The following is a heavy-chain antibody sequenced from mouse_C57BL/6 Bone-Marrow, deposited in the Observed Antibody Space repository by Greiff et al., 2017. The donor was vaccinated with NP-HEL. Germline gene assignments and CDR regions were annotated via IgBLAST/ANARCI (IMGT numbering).Heavy chain of an antibody. CDR3: ASGYYGSSYEPMDY. Sequence: VQLQQSGPELVKPGASVKISCKASGYTFTDYYMNWVKQSHGKSLEWIGAINPNNGGTSYNQKFKGKATLTVDKSSSTAYMELRSLTSEDSAVYYCASGYYGSSYEPMDYWGQGTSVTVTA. CDR1: GYTFTDYY. CDR2: INPNNGGT. V-gene: IGHV1-26*01. D-gene: IGHD1-1*01. J-gene: IGHJ4*01.